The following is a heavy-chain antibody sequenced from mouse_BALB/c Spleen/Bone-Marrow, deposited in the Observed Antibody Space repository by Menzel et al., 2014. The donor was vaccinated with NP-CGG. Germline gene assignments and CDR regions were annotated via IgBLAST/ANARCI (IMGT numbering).Heavy chain of an antibody. D-gene: IGHD2-10*01. CDR1: DYTFTSYR. Sequence: VQLQQSGTVLARPGASVKMSCKASDYTFTSYRMHWLKQRPGQGLEWIGAIYPGNSDTSYNQKFKGKAELTAVTSTSTAYMDLSSLTNEDSAVYYCILAYFGQGDWFFDVWGAGTTVTVSS. V-gene: IGHV1-5*01. CDR2: IYPGNSDT. CDR3: ILAYFGQGDWFFDV. J-gene: IGHJ1*01.